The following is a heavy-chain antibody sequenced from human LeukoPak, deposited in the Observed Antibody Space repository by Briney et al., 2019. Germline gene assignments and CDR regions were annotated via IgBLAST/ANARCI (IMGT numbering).Heavy chain of an antibody. D-gene: IGHD3-22*01. CDR2: MNPNSGNT. CDR1: GYTFTSYD. Sequence: ASVKVSCKASGYTFTSYDINGVRQATGQGVEWMGWMNPNSGNTGYAHKFHGRVTITRNTSISPAYMELSSLRSEDTAVYYCARAAGPNYYDSSGYPSPRYYYYMDVWGKGTTVTVSS. V-gene: IGHV1-8*03. CDR3: ARAAGPNYYDSSGYPSPRYYYYMDV. J-gene: IGHJ6*03.